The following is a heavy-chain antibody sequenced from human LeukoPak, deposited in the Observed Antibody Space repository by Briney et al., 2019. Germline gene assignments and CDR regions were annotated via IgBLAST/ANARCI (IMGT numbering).Heavy chain of an antibody. CDR3: AKAGRGLDYFDV. V-gene: IGHV3-23*01. CDR2: ISAGGTSI. CDR1: EFTFSSCA. J-gene: IGHJ4*02. D-gene: IGHD3-10*01. Sequence: GGSLRLSCAASEFTFSSCAMIWVRQAPGKGLEWVSGISAGGTSIFYADSVKGRFTISRDNSNNALYLQMNTLRADDTAIYYCAKAGRGLDYFDVWRQGTLVTVSS.